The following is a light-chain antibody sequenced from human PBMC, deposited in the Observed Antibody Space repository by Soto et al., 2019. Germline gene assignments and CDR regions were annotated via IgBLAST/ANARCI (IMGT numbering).Light chain of an antibody. CDR3: QEYYCSPLT. J-gene: IGKJ4*01. Sequence: DIVMTQSPDSLAASLGQRATINCKSSQSVLYSSHNKNYLAWYQQKPGQPPKLLIYWASTRESVVPDRFSGSGCWTDFTLTNSSLQAVDVAVYYCQEYYCSPLTFGGGTKVESK. CDR1: QSVLYSSHNKNY. CDR2: WAS. V-gene: IGKV4-1*01.